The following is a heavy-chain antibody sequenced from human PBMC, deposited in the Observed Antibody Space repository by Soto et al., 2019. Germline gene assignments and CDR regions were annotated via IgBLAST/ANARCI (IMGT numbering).Heavy chain of an antibody. CDR1: GGSISSGDYS. CDR2: IYNSGIT. Sequence: SETLSLTCTVSGGSISSGDYSWSWVRQSPWKGLEWIGHIYNSGITYYNPSLKSRVVISIDTSRNQFSLRLNSLTAADRAVYFCARGVTVFGLVSRFWFDPWGQGTLVTVSS. V-gene: IGHV4-30-4*01. CDR3: ARGVTVFGLVSRFWFDP. J-gene: IGHJ5*02. D-gene: IGHD3-3*01.